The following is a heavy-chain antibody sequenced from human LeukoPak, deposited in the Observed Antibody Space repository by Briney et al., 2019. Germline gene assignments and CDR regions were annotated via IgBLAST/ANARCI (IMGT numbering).Heavy chain of an antibody. CDR2: ISYDGSNK. Sequence: PGGSLRLSCAASGFTFSSYAMHWVRQAPGKGLEWVAVISYDGSNKYYADSVKGRFTISRDNSKNTLYLQMNSLRAEDTAVYYCARAPPPAYDSSGYYGWFDPWGQGTLVTVSS. CDR3: ARAPPPAYDSSGYYGWFDP. V-gene: IGHV3-30-3*01. CDR1: GFTFSSYA. D-gene: IGHD3-22*01. J-gene: IGHJ5*02.